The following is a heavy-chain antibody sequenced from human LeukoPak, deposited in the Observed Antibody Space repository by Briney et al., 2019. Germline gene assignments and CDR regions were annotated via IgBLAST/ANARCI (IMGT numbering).Heavy chain of an antibody. CDR2: ISAYNGNT. D-gene: IGHD6-13*01. Sequence: GASVKVSCKASGYTFTSYGISWVRQAPGQGLEWMGWISAYNGNTNYAQKFQGRVTITADKSTSTAYMELSSLRSEDTAVYYCARDIKQQLPSYYYYYGMDVWGQGTTVTVSS. CDR1: GYTFTSYG. V-gene: IGHV1-18*01. CDR3: ARDIKQQLPSYYYYYGMDV. J-gene: IGHJ6*02.